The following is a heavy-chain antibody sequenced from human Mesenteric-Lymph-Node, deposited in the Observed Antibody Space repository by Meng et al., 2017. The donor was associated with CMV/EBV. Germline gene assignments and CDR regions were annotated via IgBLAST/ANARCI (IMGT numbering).Heavy chain of an antibody. V-gene: IGHV4-34*01. CDR1: GGSFSGYY. CDR3: ARGLSSSRDY. Sequence: LSLTCAVYGGSFSGYYWSWIRQPPGKGLEWIGEINHSGSTNYNPSLKSRVTISVDTSKNQFSLKLSSVTAADTAVYYCARGLSSSRDYWGQGTLVTVSS. J-gene: IGHJ4*02. D-gene: IGHD6-6*01. CDR2: INHSGST.